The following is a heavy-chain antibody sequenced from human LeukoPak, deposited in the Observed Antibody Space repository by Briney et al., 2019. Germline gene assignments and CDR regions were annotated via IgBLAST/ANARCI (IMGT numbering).Heavy chain of an antibody. J-gene: IGHJ4*02. CDR1: GGSFSGYY. V-gene: IGHV4-34*01. CDR2: INHSGST. Sequence: SETLSLTCAVYGGSFSGYYWSWIRQPPGKGLEWIGEINHSGSTNYNPSLKSRVTISVDTSKNQSSLKLSSVTAADTAVYYCARSGSSLYSAPFDYWGQGTLVTVSS. CDR3: ARSGSSLYSAPFDY. D-gene: IGHD6-13*01.